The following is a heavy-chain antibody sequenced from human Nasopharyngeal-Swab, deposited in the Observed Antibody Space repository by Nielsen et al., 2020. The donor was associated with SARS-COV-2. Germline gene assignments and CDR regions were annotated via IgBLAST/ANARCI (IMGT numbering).Heavy chain of an antibody. CDR2: IYYSGST. J-gene: IGHJ4*02. CDR3: ARTRAHYDILTGYYIPQQYYFDY. D-gene: IGHD3-9*01. V-gene: IGHV4-31*02. Sequence: RQAPGKGLEWIGYIYYSGSTYYNPSLKSRVTISVDTSKNQFSLKLSSVTAADTAVYYCARTRAHYDILTGYYIPQQYYFDYWGQGTLVTVSS.